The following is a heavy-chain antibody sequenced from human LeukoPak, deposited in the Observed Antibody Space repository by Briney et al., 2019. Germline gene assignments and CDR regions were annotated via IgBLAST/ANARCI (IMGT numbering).Heavy chain of an antibody. CDR3: ARVPLYGDYGGFDP. V-gene: IGHV4-61*02. D-gene: IGHD4-17*01. Sequence: SETLSLTCTVSGGSISSGSYYWSWIRQPAGKGLEWIGRIYTSGSTNYNPSLKSRVTISVDTSKNQFSLKLSSVTAADTAVYYCARVPLYGDYGGFDPWGQGTLVTVSS. CDR1: GGSISSGSYY. CDR2: IYTSGST. J-gene: IGHJ5*02.